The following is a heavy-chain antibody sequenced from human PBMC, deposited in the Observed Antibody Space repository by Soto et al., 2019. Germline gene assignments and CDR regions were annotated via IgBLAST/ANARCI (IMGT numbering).Heavy chain of an antibody. CDR1: GGSISSYY. CDR3: ARFGDWAVAPHLDY. Sequence: SETLSLTCTVSGGSISSYYWSWIRQPPGKGLEWIGYIYYSGSTNYNPSLKSRVTISVDTSKNQFSLKLSSVTAADTAVYYCARFGDWAVAPHLDYWGQGTLVTVSS. V-gene: IGHV4-59*01. J-gene: IGHJ4*02. D-gene: IGHD2-21*01. CDR2: IYYSGST.